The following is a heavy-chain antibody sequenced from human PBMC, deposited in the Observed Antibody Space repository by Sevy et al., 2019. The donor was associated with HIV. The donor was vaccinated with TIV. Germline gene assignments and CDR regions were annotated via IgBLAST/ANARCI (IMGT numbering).Heavy chain of an antibody. D-gene: IGHD3-10*01. V-gene: IGHV3-30*04. CDR1: GFSFSRSP. CDR3: ARDQGYYYGSGSYYIHYYYGMDV. Sequence: GGSLRLSCATSGFSFSRSPMHWVRQAPGKGLEWVAVMSYNGNKKYNEDSVKGRFTISRDNAKNSLYLQMNSLRAEDTAVYYCARDQGYYYGSGSYYIHYYYGMDVWGQGTTVTVSS. CDR2: MSYNGNKK. J-gene: IGHJ6*02.